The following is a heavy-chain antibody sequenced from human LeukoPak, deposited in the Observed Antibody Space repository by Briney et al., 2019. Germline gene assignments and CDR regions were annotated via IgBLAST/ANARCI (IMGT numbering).Heavy chain of an antibody. D-gene: IGHD2-21*02. CDR1: GFTFSSYE. CDR2: IRNSGSTI. J-gene: IGHJ4*02. V-gene: IGHV3-48*03. CDR3: ARERGDCGGDGLDY. Sequence: AGGSLRLSCAASGFTFSSYEMNWVRQAPGKGLEWVSYIRNSGSTIFYADSVKGRFTISRDNAKNSLYLQMKSLRDEDTAVYYCARERGDCGGDGLDYWGQGTLVTVSS.